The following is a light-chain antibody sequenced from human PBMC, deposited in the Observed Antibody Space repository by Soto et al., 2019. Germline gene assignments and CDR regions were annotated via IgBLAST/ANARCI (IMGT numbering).Light chain of an antibody. J-gene: IGKJ1*01. CDR2: GAS. V-gene: IGKV3-20*01. Sequence: EIVLTQSPGTLSLSPGERATLSCRASQSVSSSYLAWYQQKPGQAPRLLIYGASSRATGIPDRFSGSGSGTHFPLTISRLEPEDFAVYYCQQYGGSWTFGQGTKVEIK. CDR1: QSVSSSY. CDR3: QQYGGSWT.